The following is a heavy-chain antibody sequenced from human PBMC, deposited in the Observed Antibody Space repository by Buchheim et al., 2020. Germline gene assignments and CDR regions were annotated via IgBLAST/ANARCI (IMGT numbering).Heavy chain of an antibody. J-gene: IGHJ6*04. CDR3: ARDGFSNYIVSFMDV. CDR2: IKLDGSEQ. CDR1: GFSIDEYW. D-gene: IGHD4-11*01. Sequence: EVRLVESGGDLVQPGGSLRLTCEVTGFSIDEYWLSWVRQAPGKGLEWLGNIKLDGSEQYYVDSVRGRFNISRDNAKKSLFLKMNSLRAEDTAVYYCARDGFSNYIVSFMDVWGKGT. V-gene: IGHV3-7*01.